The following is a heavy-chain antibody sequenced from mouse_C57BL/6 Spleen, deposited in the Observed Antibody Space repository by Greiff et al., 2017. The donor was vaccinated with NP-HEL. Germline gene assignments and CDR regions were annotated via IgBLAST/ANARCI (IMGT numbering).Heavy chain of an antibody. CDR2: ISGGGGNT. CDR3: ARNYYGSSYHFAY. D-gene: IGHD1-1*01. CDR1: GFTFSSYT. J-gene: IGHJ3*01. Sequence: EVKLQESGGGLVKPGGSLKLSCAASGFTFSSYTMSWVRQTPEKRLEWVATISGGGGNTYYPDSVKGRFTISRDNAKNTLYLQMSSLRSEDTALYYCARNYYGSSYHFAYWGQGTLVTVSA. V-gene: IGHV5-9*01.